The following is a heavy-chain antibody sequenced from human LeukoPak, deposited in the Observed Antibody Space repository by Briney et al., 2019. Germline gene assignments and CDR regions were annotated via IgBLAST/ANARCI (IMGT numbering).Heavy chain of an antibody. CDR2: MNPNSGNV. Sequence: ASVKVSCKASGYTFTSHDINWVRQATGQGLEWMGWMNPNSGNVGYAQKFQGRVTMTRDTSINTAYMQLYSLRSEDTAVYYCARGYSPSVRTTGNDYWGQGTLVTVSS. CDR1: GYTFTSHD. J-gene: IGHJ4*02. D-gene: IGHD1-1*01. V-gene: IGHV1-8*01. CDR3: ARGYSPSVRTTGNDY.